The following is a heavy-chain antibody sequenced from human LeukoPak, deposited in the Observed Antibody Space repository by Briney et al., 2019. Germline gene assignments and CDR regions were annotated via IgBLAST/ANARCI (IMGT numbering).Heavy chain of an antibody. V-gene: IGHV1-46*01. J-gene: IGHJ4*02. CDR3: ARVVGGKYYFDY. D-gene: IGHD1-26*01. CDR2: INPSGGST. Sequence: ASVKVSCKASGYTFTSYYMHWVRQAPGQGLEWMGIINPSGGSTNYAQKFQGRVTMTRDTSTSTVYMEMSSLRSEDTAAYYCARVVGGKYYFDYWGQGTLVTVSS. CDR1: GYTFTSYY.